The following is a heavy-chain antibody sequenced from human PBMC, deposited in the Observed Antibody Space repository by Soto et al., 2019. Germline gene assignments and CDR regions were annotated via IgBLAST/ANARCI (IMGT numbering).Heavy chain of an antibody. J-gene: IGHJ4*02. CDR2: MYFSGST. CDR3: ARGSGWYFH. D-gene: IGHD6-19*01. Sequence: TSETLSLTCTVSGDSISGSSWSWIRQPPGKGLEWIAYMYFSGSTNYNPSLKSRVTISVDTSKNQFSLKLSSVTAADTAVYYCARGSGWYFHWGQGTLVTVSS. V-gene: IGHV4-59*01. CDR1: GDSISGSS.